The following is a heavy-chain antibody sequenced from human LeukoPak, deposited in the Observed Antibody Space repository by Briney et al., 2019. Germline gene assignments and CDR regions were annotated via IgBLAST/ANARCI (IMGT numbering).Heavy chain of an antibody. D-gene: IGHD1-14*01. Sequence: SQTLSLTCAISGDSVSSNSAAWNWIRQSPSRGLEWLGRTYYRSKWYNDYAVSVKSRITINPDASKNEFSLQLNSMTPEDTAVYYCARGSPNPGSLDYWGQGTLVTVSS. V-gene: IGHV6-1*01. CDR2: TYYRSKWYN. J-gene: IGHJ4*02. CDR1: GDSVSSNSAA. CDR3: ARGSPNPGSLDY.